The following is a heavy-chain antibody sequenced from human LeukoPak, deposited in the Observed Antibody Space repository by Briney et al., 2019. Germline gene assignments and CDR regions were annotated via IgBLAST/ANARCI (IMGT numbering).Heavy chain of an antibody. CDR3: TKPSGSGVDY. D-gene: IGHD1-26*01. CDR1: GFIFSTYD. J-gene: IGHJ4*02. CDR2: IRSDGNYN. Sequence: GGSLRLSCGASGFIFSTYDMHWVRQAPGKGLEWVAFIRSDGNYNYYADSVKGRFTISRDNSKNTLYLQMNSLRPEDTALYYCTKPSGSGVDYWGQGTRVIVSS. V-gene: IGHV3-30*02.